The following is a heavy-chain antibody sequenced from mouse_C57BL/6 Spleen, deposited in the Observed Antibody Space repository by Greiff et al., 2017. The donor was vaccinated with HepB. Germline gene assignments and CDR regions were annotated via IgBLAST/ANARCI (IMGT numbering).Heavy chain of an antibody. J-gene: IGHJ4*01. CDR3: IYGNCAMDY. Sequence: QVQLQQSGPELVKPGASVKISCKASGYSFTSYYIHWVKQRPGQGLEWIGWIYPGSGNTKYNEKFKGKATLTADTSSSTAYMQLSSLTSEDSAVYYCIYGNCAMDYWGQGTSVTVSS. V-gene: IGHV1-66*01. D-gene: IGHD2-1*01. CDR1: GYSFTSYY. CDR2: IYPGSGNT.